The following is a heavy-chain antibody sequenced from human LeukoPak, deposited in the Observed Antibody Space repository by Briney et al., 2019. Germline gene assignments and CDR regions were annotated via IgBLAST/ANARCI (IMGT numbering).Heavy chain of an antibody. CDR1: GYTFTSYG. Sequence: ASVKVSCKASGYTFTSYGISWVRQAPGQGLEWMGWISAYNGNTNYAQKLQGRVTMTTDTSTSTAYMELRSLRSDDTAGYYCARGGGYYNIPTLLIAWGQRTLVTVSS. V-gene: IGHV1-18*01. CDR3: ARGGGYYNIPTLLIA. CDR2: ISAYNGNT. D-gene: IGHD3-22*01. J-gene: IGHJ5*02.